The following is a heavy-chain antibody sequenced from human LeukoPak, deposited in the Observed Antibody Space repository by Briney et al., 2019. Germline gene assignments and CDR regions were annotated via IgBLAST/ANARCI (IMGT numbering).Heavy chain of an antibody. Sequence: ASVKVSCKASGYTFTSYAMHWVRQAPGQRLEWMGWINAGNGNTKYSQKFQGRVTIIRDTSASTAYMELSSLRSEDTAVYYCARECGSGSYYNPFDYWGQGTLVTVSS. CDR1: GYTFTSYA. CDR3: ARECGSGSYYNPFDY. CDR2: INAGNGNT. D-gene: IGHD3-10*01. J-gene: IGHJ4*02. V-gene: IGHV1-3*01.